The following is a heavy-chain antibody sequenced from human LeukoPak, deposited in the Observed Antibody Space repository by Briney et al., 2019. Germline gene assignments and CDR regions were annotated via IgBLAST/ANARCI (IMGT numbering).Heavy chain of an antibody. CDR2: ISSSSSYI. V-gene: IGHV3-21*01. D-gene: IGHD2-21*01. CDR1: GFTFSSYS. Sequence: GGSLRLSCAASGFTFSSYSMNWVRQAPGKGLEWVSSISSSSSYIYYADSVKGRFTISRDNAKNSLYLQMNSLRAEDTAVYYCARDVRTARYCGGDCPPGDAFDIWGQGTMVTVSS. CDR3: ARDVRTARYCGGDCPPGDAFDI. J-gene: IGHJ3*02.